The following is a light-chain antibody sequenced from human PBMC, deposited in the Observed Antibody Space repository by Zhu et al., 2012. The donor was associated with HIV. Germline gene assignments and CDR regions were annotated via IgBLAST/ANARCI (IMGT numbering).Light chain of an antibody. Sequence: EVVMTQSPTTLSVSPGERATLSCRAGDFVNSKLAWYQHKRGQAPRLLLYGASTRATGIPARFTGSGSGTEFTLTITSMQSEDFATYYCQQYNTWPYTFGLGDPSWRSN. CDR1: DFVNSK. J-gene: IGKJ2*01. CDR2: GAS. V-gene: IGKV3-15*01. CDR3: QQYNTWPYT.